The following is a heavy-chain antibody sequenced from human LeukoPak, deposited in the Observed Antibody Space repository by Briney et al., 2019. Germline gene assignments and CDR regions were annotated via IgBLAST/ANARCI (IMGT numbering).Heavy chain of an antibody. CDR1: RFTFSYYA. D-gene: IGHD3-10*01. V-gene: IGHV3-30*04. J-gene: IGHJ5*02. CDR2: ISYDEFNK. CDR3: AKALGDFWFDP. Sequence: GGSLRLSCAASRFTFSYYALHWVRQAPGKGLEWVAAISYDEFNKFYGNSVKGRFTISSDNSKSTLSLQMNSLRTEDTAVYYCAKALGDFWFDPWGQGTLVTVSS.